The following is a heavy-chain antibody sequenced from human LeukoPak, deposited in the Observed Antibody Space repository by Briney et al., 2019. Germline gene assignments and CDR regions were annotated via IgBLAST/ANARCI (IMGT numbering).Heavy chain of an antibody. CDR3: AREGTARYYHGMDV. CDR2: IYYSGST. V-gene: IGHV4-59*01. CDR1: GGSMSSYY. D-gene: IGHD6-6*01. Sequence: SETLSLTCTVSGGSMSSYYWSWIRQPPGKGLEWIGYIYYSGSTNYNPSLKSRVTISVDTSKNQFSLMVSSVTAADTAVYYCAREGTARYYHGMDVWGQGITVTVSS. J-gene: IGHJ6*02.